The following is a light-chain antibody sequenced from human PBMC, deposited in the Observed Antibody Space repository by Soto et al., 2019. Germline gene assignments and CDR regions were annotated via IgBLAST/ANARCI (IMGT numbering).Light chain of an antibody. CDR1: NIGGRS. CDR3: QVWDYSTDDVV. J-gene: IGLJ2*01. V-gene: IGLV3-21*02. CDR2: HDS. Sequence: SYDLTQPPSASVAPGQTASITCGGDNIGGRSVHWYQQKPGQAPVVVVDHDSDRPSGIPERFSGSNSGNMATLTISRVEAGDEAVYHCQVWDYSTDDVVFGGGTKLTVL.